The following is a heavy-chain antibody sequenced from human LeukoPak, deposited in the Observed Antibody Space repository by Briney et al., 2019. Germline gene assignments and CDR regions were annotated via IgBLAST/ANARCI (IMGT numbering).Heavy chain of an antibody. CDR1: GGSISGYY. Sequence: SETLSLTCTVSGGSISGYYWTWIRQPPGKGLEWIGYIYYSGSTNYNPSLKSRVTISLDTSKNQFSLKLSSVTAADTAVYYCARDQGSSSLALDYWGQGTLVTVSS. CDR2: IYYSGST. J-gene: IGHJ4*02. D-gene: IGHD6-6*01. V-gene: IGHV4-59*01. CDR3: ARDQGSSSLALDY.